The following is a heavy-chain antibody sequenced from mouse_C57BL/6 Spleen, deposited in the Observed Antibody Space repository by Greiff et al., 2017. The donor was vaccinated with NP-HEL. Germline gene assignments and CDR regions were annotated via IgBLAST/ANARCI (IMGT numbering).Heavy chain of an antibody. CDR2: ISDGGSYT. J-gene: IGHJ3*01. Sequence: EVKLVESGGGLVKPGGSLKLSCAASGFTFSSYAMSWVRQTPEKRLEWVATISDGGSYTYYTDNVKGRFTISRDNAKNNLYLQMSHLKSEDTAMYYCARDDGYDGGPGFAYWGQGTLVTVSA. CDR3: ARDDGYDGGPGFAY. CDR1: GFTFSSYA. D-gene: IGHD2-2*01. V-gene: IGHV5-4*01.